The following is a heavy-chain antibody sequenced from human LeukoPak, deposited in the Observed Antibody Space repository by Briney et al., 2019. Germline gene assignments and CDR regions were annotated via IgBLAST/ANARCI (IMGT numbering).Heavy chain of an antibody. CDR2: INPNSGGT. J-gene: IGHJ5*02. Sequence: ASVKVSCKASGYTFITYDINWVRQATGQGLEWMGWINPNSGGTNYAQKFQGRVTMTRDTSISTAYMELSRLRSDDTAVYYCARERPPDCSSTSCYNWFDPWGQGTLVTVSS. CDR3: ARERPPDCSSTSCYNWFDP. CDR1: GYTFITYD. V-gene: IGHV1-2*02. D-gene: IGHD2-2*01.